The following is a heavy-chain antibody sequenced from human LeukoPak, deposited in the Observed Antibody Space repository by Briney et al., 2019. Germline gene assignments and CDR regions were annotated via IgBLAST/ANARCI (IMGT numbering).Heavy chain of an antibody. Sequence: TGGSLRLSCAASGFTFSSYGMHWVRQAPGKGLEWVAVISYDGSNKYYADSVKGRFTISRDNSKNTLYLQMNSLRAEDTAVYYCAKDQSAVPALCMDVWGQGTTVTVSS. CDR1: GFTFSSYG. D-gene: IGHD2-2*01. CDR3: AKDQSAVPALCMDV. CDR2: ISYDGSNK. V-gene: IGHV3-30*18. J-gene: IGHJ6*02.